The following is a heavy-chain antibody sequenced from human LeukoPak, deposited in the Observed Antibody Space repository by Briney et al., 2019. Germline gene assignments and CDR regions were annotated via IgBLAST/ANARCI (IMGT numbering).Heavy chain of an antibody. CDR3: GRHANGDSSAAFDL. Sequence: SSETLSLTCAVSGDSISDKYWWRWVRQFPDKGLEWIGEVYRSGGTSYNPSLKSRVTVSIDYSKNQFSLNLRSVTAADTAVYYCGRHANGDSSAAFDLWGQGTMVFVSS. D-gene: IGHD2-8*01. CDR1: GDSISDKYW. CDR2: VYRSGGT. V-gene: IGHV4-4*02. J-gene: IGHJ3*01.